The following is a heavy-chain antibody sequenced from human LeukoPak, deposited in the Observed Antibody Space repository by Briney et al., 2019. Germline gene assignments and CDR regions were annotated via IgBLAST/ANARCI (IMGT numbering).Heavy chain of an antibody. Sequence: GGSLRLSCAASGFTFSSYWMHWARQAPGKGLVWVSRIDSDGSSTSYADSVKGRFTISRDNAKNSLYLQMNSLRAEDTAVYYCARDGFGTTKDYYYGMDVWGQGTMVTVSS. CDR3: ARDGFGTTKDYYYGMDV. D-gene: IGHD1-1*01. CDR2: IDSDGSST. J-gene: IGHJ6*02. CDR1: GFTFSSYW. V-gene: IGHV3-74*01.